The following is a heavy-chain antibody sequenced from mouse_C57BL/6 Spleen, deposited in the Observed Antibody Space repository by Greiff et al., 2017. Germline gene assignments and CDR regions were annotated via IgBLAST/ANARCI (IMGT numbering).Heavy chain of an antibody. D-gene: IGHD1-1*02. J-gene: IGHJ3*01. V-gene: IGHV1-64*01. CDR2: IHPNSGST. CDR3: ARYFDGGSPWFAD. CDR1: GYTFTSYW. Sequence: QVQLKQPGAELVKPGASVKLSCKASGYTFTSYWMHWVKQRPGQGLEWIGMIHPNSGSTNYNEKFKSKATLTVDKSSNTAYMQRRSLTAEDSAVYYCARYFDGGSPWFADWGQGTLVTVSA.